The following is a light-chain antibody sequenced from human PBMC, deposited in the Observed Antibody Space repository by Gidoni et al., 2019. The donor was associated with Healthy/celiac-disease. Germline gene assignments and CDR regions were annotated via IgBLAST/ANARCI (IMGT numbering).Light chain of an antibody. CDR2: EGS. CDR1: SSDVGNYDL. V-gene: IGLV2-23*03. Sequence: ALTQPASVSGSPGQSLTISCTGTSSDVGNYDLVSWYQQRPGKAPKLMIYEGSKRPSGVSHRFSGSKSGNSASLTISGLQAEDEAYYYCCARADSSTVLFGGGTKVTVL. J-gene: IGLJ2*01. CDR3: CARADSSTVL.